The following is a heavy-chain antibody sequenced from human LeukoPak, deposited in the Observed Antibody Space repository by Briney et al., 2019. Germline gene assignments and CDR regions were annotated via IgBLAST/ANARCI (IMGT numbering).Heavy chain of an antibody. CDR3: AKEGCYGSGSYCRRGFDY. V-gene: IGHV3-23*01. Sequence: PGGSLRLSCAASGFTFSNYAMSWVRQAPGKGLEWVSAISGSGGYTVHADSVKGRFTISRDNSKNTLYLQMNSLRVEDTAVYYCAKEGCYGSGSYCRRGFDYWGQGTLVTVSS. D-gene: IGHD3-10*01. J-gene: IGHJ4*02. CDR2: ISGSGGYT. CDR1: GFTFSNYA.